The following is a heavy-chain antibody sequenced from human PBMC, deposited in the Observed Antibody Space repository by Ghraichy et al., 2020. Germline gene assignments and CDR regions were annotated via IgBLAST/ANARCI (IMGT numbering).Heavy chain of an antibody. Sequence: SQTLSLTCTVSGGSISSGGYYWSWIRQRPGKGLEWIGYIYYSGNTYYNPSLKSRLTISLGTSKNQFSLKLSSVTAADTAVYYCARDRGGLSYFGMDVWGQGTTVTVSS. D-gene: IGHD6-19*01. J-gene: IGHJ6*02. CDR1: GGSISSGGYY. V-gene: IGHV4-31*03. CDR3: ARDRGGLSYFGMDV. CDR2: IYYSGNT.